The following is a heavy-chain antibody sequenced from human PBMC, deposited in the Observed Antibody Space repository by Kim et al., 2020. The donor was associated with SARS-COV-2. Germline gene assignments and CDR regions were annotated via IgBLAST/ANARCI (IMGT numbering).Heavy chain of an antibody. V-gene: IGHV4-34*01. CDR2: INHSGST. Sequence: SETLSLTCAVYGGSFSGYYWSWIRQPPGKGLEWIGEINHSGSTNYNPSLKSRVTISVDTSKNQFSLKLSSVTAADTAVYYCARGGGRVRGVIRFVVDYWGQGTLVTVSS. D-gene: IGHD3-10*01. J-gene: IGHJ4*02. CDR1: GGSFSGYY. CDR3: ARGGGRVRGVIRFVVDY.